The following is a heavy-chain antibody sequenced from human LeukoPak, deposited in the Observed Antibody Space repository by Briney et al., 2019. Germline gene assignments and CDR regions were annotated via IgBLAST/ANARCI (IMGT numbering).Heavy chain of an antibody. Sequence: SETLSLTCTVSGGSISSGDYYWSWIRQPPGKGLEWIGYIYYSGSTNYNPSLKSRVTISVDTSKNQFSLKLSSVTAADTAVYYCARHRYYYDSSGYQGPLFDYWGQGALVTVPS. D-gene: IGHD3-22*01. CDR1: GGSISSGDYY. V-gene: IGHV4-61*08. CDR2: IYYSGST. CDR3: ARHRYYYDSSGYQGPLFDY. J-gene: IGHJ4*02.